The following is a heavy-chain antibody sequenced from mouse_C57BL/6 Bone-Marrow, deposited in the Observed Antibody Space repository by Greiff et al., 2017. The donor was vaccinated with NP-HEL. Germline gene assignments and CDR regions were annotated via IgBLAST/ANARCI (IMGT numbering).Heavy chain of an antibody. Sequence: EVQLQQSGPELVKPGASVKISCKASGYTFTDYYMNWVKPSHGKSLEWIGDINPNNGGTSYNQKFKGKATLTVDKSSSTAYMELRSLTSEDSAVYYCARDHYGSSYWYFDVWGTGTTVTVSS. D-gene: IGHD1-1*01. CDR1: GYTFTDYY. CDR3: ARDHYGSSYWYFDV. J-gene: IGHJ1*03. CDR2: INPNNGGT. V-gene: IGHV1-26*01.